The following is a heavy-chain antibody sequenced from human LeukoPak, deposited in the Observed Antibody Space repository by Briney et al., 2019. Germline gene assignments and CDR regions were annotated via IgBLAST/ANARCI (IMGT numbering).Heavy chain of an antibody. V-gene: IGHV3-21*05. D-gene: IGHD2-2*01. CDR2: ISSSSYYT. CDR3: AREFCSSTSCYLDYYYG. J-gene: IGHJ6*01. CDR1: GFTFSSYA. Sequence: GGSLRLSCAASGFTFSSYAMSWVRQAPGKGLEWVSYISSSSYYTNYADSVKGRFTISRDNAKNSLYLQMNSLRAEDTAVYFCAREFCSSTSCYLDYYYG.